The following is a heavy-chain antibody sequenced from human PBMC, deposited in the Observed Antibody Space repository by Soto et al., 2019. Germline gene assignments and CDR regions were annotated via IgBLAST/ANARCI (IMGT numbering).Heavy chain of an antibody. V-gene: IGHV3-7*05. D-gene: IGHD5-18*01. CDR2: INLDGSEK. CDR3: TRDGSTSWYSYDYHGMDV. Sequence: EVQLVESGGGLVQPGGPLRLSCAASGFTFRTYWLSWVRQVPGKGLEWVANINLDGSEKNYVDSVKGRFTISRDNARNSLDLQMSSLRAEDTALYYCTRDGSTSWYSYDYHGMDVWGQGTTVTVSS. J-gene: IGHJ6*02. CDR1: GFTFRTYW.